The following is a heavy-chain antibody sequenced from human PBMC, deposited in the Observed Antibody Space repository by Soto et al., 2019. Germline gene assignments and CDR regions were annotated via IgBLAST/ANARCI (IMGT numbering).Heavy chain of an antibody. V-gene: IGHV5-51*01. J-gene: IGHJ6*02. CDR2: IYPGDSDT. D-gene: IGHD3-10*01. CDR3: AGGGVRGVVTRTRDYYAMDV. Sequence: PGESLKISCKGSGYKFTNYWIGWVRQMPGKGLESMGIIYPGDSDTRYSPSFQGQVTISADKSISTAYLEWSSLKASDTAMYYCAGGGVRGVVTRTRDYYAMDVWGQATTVTVSS. CDR1: GYKFTNYW.